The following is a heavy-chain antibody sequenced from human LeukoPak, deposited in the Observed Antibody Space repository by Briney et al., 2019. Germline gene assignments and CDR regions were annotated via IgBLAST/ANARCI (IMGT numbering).Heavy chain of an antibody. CDR3: ARGYSSSWHHYYYYMDV. CDR2: ISSSSSYR. V-gene: IGHV3-21*01. D-gene: IGHD6-13*01. CDR1: GFTFSSYA. J-gene: IGHJ6*03. Sequence: GGSLRLSCAASGFTFSSYAMSWVRQAPGKGLEWVSSISSSSSYRYYADSVKGRFTISRDNAKNSLYLQMNSLRAEDTAVYYCARGYSSSWHHYYYYMDVWGKGTTVTVSS.